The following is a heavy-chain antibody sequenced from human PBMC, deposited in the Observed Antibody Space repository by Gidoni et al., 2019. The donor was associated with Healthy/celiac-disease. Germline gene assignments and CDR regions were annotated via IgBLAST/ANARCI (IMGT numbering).Heavy chain of an antibody. J-gene: IGHJ4*02. CDR1: GFTFSSYG. D-gene: IGHD3-22*01. V-gene: IGHV3-30*18. CDR2: ISYDGSNK. CDR3: AKDRGDYYDSSGYDY. Sequence: QVQLVESGGGVVQPGRSLRLSCAASGFTFSSYGMHWVRQDPGQGLEWVAVISYDGSNKYYADSVKGRFTVSRDNSKNTLYLQMNSLRAEDTAVYYCAKDRGDYYDSSGYDYWGQGTLVTVSS.